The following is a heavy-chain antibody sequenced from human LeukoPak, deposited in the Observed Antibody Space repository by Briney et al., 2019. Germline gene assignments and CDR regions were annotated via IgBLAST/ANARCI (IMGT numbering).Heavy chain of an antibody. J-gene: IGHJ6*02. CDR3: ARGTWPDYYYGMDV. V-gene: IGHV3-66*01. Sequence: GGSLRLSCAASGFTVSSNYMSWVRQAPGKGLEWVSVIYSGGSTYYADSVKGRFTISRDNSKNTLYLQMNSLRAEDTAVNYCARGTWPDYYYGMDVWGQGTTVTVSS. D-gene: IGHD3-16*01. CDR1: GFTVSSNY. CDR2: IYSGGST.